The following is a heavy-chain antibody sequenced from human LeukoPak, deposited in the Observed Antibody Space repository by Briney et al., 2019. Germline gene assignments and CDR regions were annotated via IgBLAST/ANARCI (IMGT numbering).Heavy chain of an antibody. V-gene: IGHV3-23*01. CDR1: GFTFSSYA. CDR3: AKGYTSGWPYYFDY. Sequence: GGSLRLSCAASGFTFSSYAMSWVRQAPGKGLEWVSTISGSGGTTYYADSVKGRFTVSRDSSKNTLYLQMNSLRAEDTAVYHCAKGYTSGWPYYFDYWGQGTLVTVSS. D-gene: IGHD6-19*01. J-gene: IGHJ4*02. CDR2: ISGSGGTT.